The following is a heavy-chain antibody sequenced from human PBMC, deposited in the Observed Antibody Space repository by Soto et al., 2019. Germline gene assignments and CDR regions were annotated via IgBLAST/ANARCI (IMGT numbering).Heavy chain of an antibody. CDR1: GFTFSSSG. D-gene: IGHD3-22*01. Sequence: GGSLRHSCAGSGFTFSSSGIPWVRQAPGKGLEWVAVISYDGSNKYYADSVKGRFTISRDNSKNTLYLQMNSLRAEDTAVYYCAKGIGSGYYPFGLGYWGQGT. CDR3: AKGIGSGYYPFGLGY. V-gene: IGHV3-30*18. CDR2: ISYDGSNK. J-gene: IGHJ4*02.